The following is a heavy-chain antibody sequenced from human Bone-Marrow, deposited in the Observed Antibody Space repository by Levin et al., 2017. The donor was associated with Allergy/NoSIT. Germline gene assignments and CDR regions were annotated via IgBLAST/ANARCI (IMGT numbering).Heavy chain of an antibody. CDR3: AASIAVGGNDFDY. V-gene: IGHV1-2*02. D-gene: IGHD2-15*01. J-gene: IGHJ4*02. Sequence: ASVKVSCKASGYRFTGHYIHWLRQAPGQGPEWMGWINPHNGGTYFTQKFLGRLTMTRDTSIRTAYMELRRLRSDDTAVYFCAASIAVGGNDFDYWGQGTLVTVSS. CDR2: INPHNGGT. CDR1: GYRFTGHY.